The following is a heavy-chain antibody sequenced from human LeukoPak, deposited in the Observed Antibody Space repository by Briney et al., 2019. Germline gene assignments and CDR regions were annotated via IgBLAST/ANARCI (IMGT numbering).Heavy chain of an antibody. CDR2: INHSGST. CDR1: GYSISSGYY. D-gene: IGHD2-15*01. Sequence: SETLSLTCTVSGYSISSGYYWSWIRQPPGKGLEWIGEINHSGSTNYNPSLKSRVTISVDTSKNQFSLKLSSVTAADTAVYYCAREGYCSGGSCYHDKRILYWGQGTLVTVSS. CDR3: AREGYCSGGSCYHDKRILY. V-gene: IGHV4-38-2*02. J-gene: IGHJ4*02.